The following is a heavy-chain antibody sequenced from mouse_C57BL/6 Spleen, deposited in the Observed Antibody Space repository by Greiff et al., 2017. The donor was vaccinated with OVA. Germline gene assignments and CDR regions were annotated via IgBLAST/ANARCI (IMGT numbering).Heavy chain of an antibody. CDR3: ARDTTVVATHWYFDV. Sequence: QVQLQQPGAELVRPGSSVKLSCKASGYTFTSYWMHWVKQRPIQGLEWIGNIDPSDSETHYNQKFKDKATLTVDKSSSTAYMQLSSLTSEDSAVYYCARDTTVVATHWYFDVWGTGTTVTVSS. J-gene: IGHJ1*03. CDR2: IDPSDSET. D-gene: IGHD1-1*01. V-gene: IGHV1-52*01. CDR1: GYTFTSYW.